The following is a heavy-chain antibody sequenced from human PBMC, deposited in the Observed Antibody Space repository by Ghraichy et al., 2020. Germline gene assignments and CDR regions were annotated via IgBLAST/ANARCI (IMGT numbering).Heavy chain of an antibody. D-gene: IGHD3-3*01. V-gene: IGHV3-74*01. J-gene: IGHJ4*02. CDR3: VRDDPLFWSGPTFDS. CDR1: GFTFSRYR. Sequence: GESLNISCAASGFTFSRYRMHWVRQAPGKGLVWVSHINDDGSTTGYADSVRGRFTISRDNAKNTLYVQMNSLRPEDTAVYYCVRDDPLFWSGPTFDSWGQGTLVTVSS. CDR2: INDDGSTT.